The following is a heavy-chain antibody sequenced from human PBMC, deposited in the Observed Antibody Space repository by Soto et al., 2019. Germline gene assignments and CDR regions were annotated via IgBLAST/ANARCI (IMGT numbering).Heavy chain of an antibody. D-gene: IGHD5-18*01. Sequence: QVQLQESGPGLVKPSETLSLTCTVSGGSISSYYWSWIRQPPGKGLEWIGYIYYSGSTNYNPSLXSXVXIXXDTSKNHFSLKLSSVTAADTAVYYCARRYGSCFDYWGQGTLVTVSS. CDR2: IYYSGST. J-gene: IGHJ4*02. CDR1: GGSISSYY. CDR3: ARRYGSCFDY. V-gene: IGHV4-59*08.